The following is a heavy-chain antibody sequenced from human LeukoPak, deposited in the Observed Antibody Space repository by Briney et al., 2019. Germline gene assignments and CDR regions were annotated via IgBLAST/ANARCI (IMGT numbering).Heavy chain of an antibody. Sequence: SETLSLTCTVSGGSISSSSYYWGWIRQPPGKGLEWIGSIYYSGSTYYNPSLKGRVTISVDTSKNQFSLKLSSVTAADTAVYYCARVSVVPAAIGWFDPWGQGTLVTVSS. CDR1: GGSISSSSYY. D-gene: IGHD2-2*02. V-gene: IGHV4-39*07. J-gene: IGHJ5*02. CDR2: IYYSGST. CDR3: ARVSVVPAAIGWFDP.